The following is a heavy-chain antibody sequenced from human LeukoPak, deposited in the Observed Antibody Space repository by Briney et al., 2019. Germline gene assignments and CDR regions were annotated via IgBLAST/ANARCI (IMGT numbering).Heavy chain of an antibody. CDR3: ARDRGDIVATIGY. D-gene: IGHD5-12*01. CDR1: GYTFTGYY. CDR2: INPNSGGT. Sequence: GASVRLSRKASGYTFTGYYMHWVRQAPGQGLEWMGWINPNSGGTNYAQKFQGRVTMTRDTSISTAYMELSRLRSDDTAVYYCARDRGDIVATIGYWGQGTLVSVSS. J-gene: IGHJ4*02. V-gene: IGHV1-2*02.